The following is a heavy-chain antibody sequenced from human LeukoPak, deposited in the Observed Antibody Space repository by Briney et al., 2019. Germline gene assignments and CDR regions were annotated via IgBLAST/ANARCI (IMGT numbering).Heavy chain of an antibody. V-gene: IGHV3-64*04. CDR2: LSSNGGST. CDR3: AKDLSVHYDYRGFDP. CDR1: GFTFSSNA. Sequence: GGSLRLSCSASGFTFSSNAMHWVRQAPGKGLEYVSALSSNGGSTFSADSVRGRFTISRDNSKNTVYLQMNSLRVEDTALYYCAKDLSVHYDYRGFDPWGQGTLVTVSS. D-gene: IGHD3-16*01. J-gene: IGHJ5*02.